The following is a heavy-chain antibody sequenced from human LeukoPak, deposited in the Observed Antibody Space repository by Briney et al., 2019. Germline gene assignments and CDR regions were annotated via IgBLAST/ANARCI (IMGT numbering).Heavy chain of an antibody. V-gene: IGHV1-2*02. CDR2: INPNSGGT. CDR1: GYTFTSYG. Sequence: ASVKVSCKASGYTFTSYGISWVRQAPGQGLEWMGWINPNSGGTNYAQKFQGRVTMTRDTSISTAYMELSRLRSDDTAVYYCARSYCSSTSCYDFFDYWGQGTLVTVSS. J-gene: IGHJ4*02. D-gene: IGHD2-2*01. CDR3: ARSYCSSTSCYDFFDY.